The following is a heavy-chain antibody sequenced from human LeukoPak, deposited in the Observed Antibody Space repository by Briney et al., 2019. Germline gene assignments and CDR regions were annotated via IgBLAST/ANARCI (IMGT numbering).Heavy chain of an antibody. CDR3: ARGGGLDV. Sequence: GGSLRLSCAASGFTFSDYWIHWVRQAPGKGLVWVSRINTDGSITNYADSVKGRFSISRDNSKNTLYLQMSSLRAEDTAVYFCARGGGLDVWGQGATVTVSS. CDR1: GFTFSDYW. J-gene: IGHJ6*02. CDR2: INTDGSIT. D-gene: IGHD3-16*01. V-gene: IGHV3-74*01.